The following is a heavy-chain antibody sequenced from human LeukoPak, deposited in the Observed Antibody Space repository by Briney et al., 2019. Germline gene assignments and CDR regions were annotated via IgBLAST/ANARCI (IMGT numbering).Heavy chain of an antibody. J-gene: IGHJ4*02. V-gene: IGHV4-4*07. CDR2: IYTSGST. CDR1: GGSISSYY. CDR3: ARDGDYYDSSGYYRTFFDY. D-gene: IGHD3-22*01. Sequence: SETLSLTCTVSGGSISSYYWSWIRQPAGKGLDWIGRIYTSGSTNYNPSLKSRVTMSVDTSKNQFSLKLSSVTAADTAVYYCARDGDYYDSSGYYRTFFDYWGQGTLVTVSS.